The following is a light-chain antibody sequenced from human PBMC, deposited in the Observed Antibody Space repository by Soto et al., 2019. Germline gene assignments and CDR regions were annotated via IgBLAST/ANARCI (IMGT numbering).Light chain of an antibody. Sequence: EIVMTQSPATLSVSPGERATLSCRASQSVSSKLAWYQQKPGQAPRLLIYGASTRATGIPARFSGSVSGTEFTLTISSLQSEDFAVYYCQQYNNWPPITCGQGTRLEIK. CDR3: QQYNNWPPIT. CDR2: GAS. V-gene: IGKV3-15*01. J-gene: IGKJ5*01. CDR1: QSVSSK.